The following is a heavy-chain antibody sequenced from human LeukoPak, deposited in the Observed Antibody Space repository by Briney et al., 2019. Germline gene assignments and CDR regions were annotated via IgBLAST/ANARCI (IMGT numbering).Heavy chain of an antibody. V-gene: IGHV3-66*01. CDR2: IYSGGSI. J-gene: IGHJ4*02. Sequence: GGSLRLSCAASGFTVSSNYMSWVRQAPGKGLEWVSVIYSGGSIYYADSVKGRFTISRDNAKNSLYLQMNSLRAEDTAVYYCASDTQGYWGQGTLVTVSS. CDR1: GFTVSSNY. CDR3: ASDTQGY.